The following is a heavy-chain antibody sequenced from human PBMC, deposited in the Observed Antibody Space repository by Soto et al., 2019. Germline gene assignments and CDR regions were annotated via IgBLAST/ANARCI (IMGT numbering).Heavy chain of an antibody. D-gene: IGHD2-15*01. Sequence: PSETLSLTCTVSVESISIYDWSWIRQPPGKGLEWIGYMYYSGSTNYNPSLKSRVTISVDTSKNQFSLKLSSVTASDTAVYYCARDAGGPADYWGQGTLVTVS. CDR3: ARDAGGPADY. CDR1: VESISIYD. V-gene: IGHV4-59*01. J-gene: IGHJ4*02. CDR2: MYYSGST.